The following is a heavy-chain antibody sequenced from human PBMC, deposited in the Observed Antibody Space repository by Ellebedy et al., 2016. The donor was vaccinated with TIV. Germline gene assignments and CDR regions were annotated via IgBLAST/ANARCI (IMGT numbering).Heavy chain of an antibody. Sequence: GESLKISCAASGFTPSSYGMHWVRQAPGKGLEWVAVIWYDGSNKYYADSVKGRFTISRDNAQNSLYLQMNSLRDEDTAVYYCARCCSSGSCYYFYGMDVWGQGTTVTVSS. V-gene: IGHV3-33*01. J-gene: IGHJ6*02. CDR1: GFTPSSYG. CDR2: IWYDGSNK. D-gene: IGHD2-15*01. CDR3: ARCCSSGSCYYFYGMDV.